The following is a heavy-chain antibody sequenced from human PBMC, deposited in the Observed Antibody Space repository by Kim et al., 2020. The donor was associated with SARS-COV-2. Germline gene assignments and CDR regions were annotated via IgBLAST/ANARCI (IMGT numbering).Heavy chain of an antibody. Sequence: AAPVKGRFTISRDDSKNTLYLQMNSLKTEDTAVYYCTTPDILTGYYAPDYWGQGTLVTVSS. D-gene: IGHD3-9*01. V-gene: IGHV3-15*01. J-gene: IGHJ4*02. CDR3: TTPDILTGYYAPDY.